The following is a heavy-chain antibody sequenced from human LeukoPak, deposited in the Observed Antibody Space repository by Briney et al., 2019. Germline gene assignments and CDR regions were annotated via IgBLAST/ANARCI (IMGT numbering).Heavy chain of an antibody. Sequence: PGGSLRLSCAASGFTFSSYAMSWVRQAPGKGLEWVSAISGSGGSTYYADSVKGRFTISRDNSKNTLYLQMNSLRAEDTAVYYCAKVDPDGSGWFYHGMDVWGQGTTVTVSS. CDR2: ISGSGGST. V-gene: IGHV3-23*01. CDR1: GFTFSSYA. J-gene: IGHJ6*02. D-gene: IGHD6-19*01. CDR3: AKVDPDGSGWFYHGMDV.